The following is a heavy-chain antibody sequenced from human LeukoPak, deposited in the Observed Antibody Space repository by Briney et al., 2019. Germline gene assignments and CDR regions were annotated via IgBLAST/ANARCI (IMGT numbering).Heavy chain of an antibody. D-gene: IGHD3-10*01. J-gene: IGHJ3*02. CDR3: ARAVHDYYGSGSYYRNHAFDI. CDR2: ISAYNGNT. Sequence: ASVKVSCKASGYTFTSYGIIWVRQAPGQGLEWMGWISAYNGNTNYAQKLQGRVTMTTDTSTSTAYMELRSLRSDDTAVYYCARAVHDYYGSGSYYRNHAFDIWGQGTMVTVSS. V-gene: IGHV1-18*01. CDR1: GYTFTSYG.